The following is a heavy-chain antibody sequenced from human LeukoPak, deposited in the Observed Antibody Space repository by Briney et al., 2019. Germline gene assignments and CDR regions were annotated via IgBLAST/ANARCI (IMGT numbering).Heavy chain of an antibody. Sequence: GSLRLSSAASGFTFSSYAMSWVRPAPGKGLEWVSAISGSGGSTYYTDSVKGRFTISRDNSKNTLYLQMNSLRAEDTAVYYCATQIDYDFCSGYYGYWGQGTLVTVSS. CDR1: GFTFSSYA. D-gene: IGHD3-3*01. CDR2: ISGSGGST. J-gene: IGHJ4*02. CDR3: ATQIDYDFCSGYYGY. V-gene: IGHV3-23*01.